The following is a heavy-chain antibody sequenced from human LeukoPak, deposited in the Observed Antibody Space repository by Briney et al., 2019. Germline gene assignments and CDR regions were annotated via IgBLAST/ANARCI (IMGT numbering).Heavy chain of an antibody. V-gene: IGHV4-34*01. D-gene: IGHD5-12*01. J-gene: IGHJ5*02. CDR3: ARARRDGYKEGFDP. CDR1: GGSFSGYY. Sequence: PSETLSLTCAVYGGSFSGYYWSWIRQPPGKGLEWIGEINHSGSTNYNPSLKSRVTISVDTSKNQFSPKLSSVTAADTAVYYCARARRDGYKEGFDPWGQGTLVTVSS. CDR2: INHSGST.